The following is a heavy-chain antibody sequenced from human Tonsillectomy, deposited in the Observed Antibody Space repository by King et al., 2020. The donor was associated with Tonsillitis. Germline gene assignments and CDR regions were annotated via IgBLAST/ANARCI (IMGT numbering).Heavy chain of an antibody. Sequence: VQLQESGGDVVQPGRSLRLSCAASGFTFSSHGMHWVRQAPGKGLEWVAVISDDGSYKYYSDSVKGRFTISRDNSKNTLYLQMNSLRAEDTAVYYCAKGCSTGTICFLIDYWGQGTLVTVSS. V-gene: IGHV3-30*18. CDR3: AKGCSTGTICFLIDY. D-gene: IGHD1-7*01. CDR2: ISDDGSYK. J-gene: IGHJ4*02. CDR1: GFTFSSHG.